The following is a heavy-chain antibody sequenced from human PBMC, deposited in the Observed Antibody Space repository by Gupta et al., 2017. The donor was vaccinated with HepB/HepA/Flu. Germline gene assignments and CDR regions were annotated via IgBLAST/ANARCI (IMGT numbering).Heavy chain of an antibody. J-gene: IGHJ4*02. CDR1: DFTFRNFW. CDR3: GRDAFGERDY. CDR2: INEDGSRV. D-gene: IGHD3-10*01. V-gene: IGHV3-74*01. Sequence: EAPVEESVGGVVQPGASLRPPCVASDFTFRNFWVHGFRQVRGKGLVWGARINEDGSRVNDADSVKGRFTIARDNAKKTLYLQMNRQRAEGTAVYYCGRDAFGERDYWGQGVLVTVSS.